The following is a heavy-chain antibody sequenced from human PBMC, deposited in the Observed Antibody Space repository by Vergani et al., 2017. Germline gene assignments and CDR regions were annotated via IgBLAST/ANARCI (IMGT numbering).Heavy chain of an antibody. Sequence: QVQLVQSGAEVKKPGASVKVSCKASGYTFTGYYMHWVRQAPGQGLEWMGWINPNSGGTNYAQKFQGRVTMTRDTSISTAYVELSRLRSDDTAVYYCARDRKVPEDRMATINWFDPWGQGTLVTVSS. D-gene: IGHD5-12*01. V-gene: IGHV1-2*02. CDR3: ARDRKVPEDRMATINWFDP. CDR2: INPNSGGT. CDR1: GYTFTGYY. J-gene: IGHJ5*02.